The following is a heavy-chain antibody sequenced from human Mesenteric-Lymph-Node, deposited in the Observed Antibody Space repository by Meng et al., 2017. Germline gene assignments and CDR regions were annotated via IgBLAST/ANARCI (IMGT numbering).Heavy chain of an antibody. CDR2: INHSGST. V-gene: IGHV4-34*01. J-gene: IGHJ6*02. Sequence: SQTLSLTCAVYGGSFSSYYWSWIRQPPGKGLEWIGEINHSGSTNYNPSLKSRVTISVDTSKNQFSLKLSSVTAADTAVYYCARSRTGYSYGYSSMDVWGQGTTVTVSS. CDR3: ARSRTGYSYGYSSMDV. D-gene: IGHD5-18*01. CDR1: GGSFSSYY.